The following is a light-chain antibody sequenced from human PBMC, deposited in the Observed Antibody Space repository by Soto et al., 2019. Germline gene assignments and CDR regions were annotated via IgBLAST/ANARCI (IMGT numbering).Light chain of an antibody. J-gene: IGKJ1*01. Sequence: ESVLTQSPGTLSLSPGERATLSCRAIQSVSSNYLAWYQQKPGQAPRLLIYGASTRATGIPDRFSGSGSGTDFTLTISRLEPDDSAVYYCQQYGSSPTWTFGQGTKVDIK. CDR2: GAS. V-gene: IGKV3-20*01. CDR3: QQYGSSPTWT. CDR1: QSVSSNY.